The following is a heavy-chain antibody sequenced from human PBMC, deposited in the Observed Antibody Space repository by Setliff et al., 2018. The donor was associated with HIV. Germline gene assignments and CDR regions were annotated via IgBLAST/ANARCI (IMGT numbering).Heavy chain of an antibody. V-gene: IGHV4-34*01. CDR3: ARVSITYWYSIPTFYYYYMDV. J-gene: IGHJ6*03. CDR1: GGSFSGYH. CDR2: INHSGRT. D-gene: IGHD2-15*01. Sequence: PSETLSLTCAVYGGSFSGYHWNWIRQPPGKGLEWIGEINHSGRTNYNPSLKSRVTISVDTSKNQFSLKLRSVTAADTAMYYCARVSITYWYSIPTFYYYYMDVGGKGTKVTVSS.